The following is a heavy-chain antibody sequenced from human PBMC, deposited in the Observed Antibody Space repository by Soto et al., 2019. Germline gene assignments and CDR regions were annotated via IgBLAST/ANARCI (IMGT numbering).Heavy chain of an antibody. CDR3: ARWGSLVAAAGLWYFDL. V-gene: IGHV4-39*01. D-gene: IGHD6-13*01. CDR2: IYYSGST. J-gene: IGHJ2*01. CDR1: GGSISSSSYY. Sequence: SETLSLTCTVSGGSISSSSYYWGWIRQPPGKGLEWIGSIYYSGSTYYNQSLKSRVTISVDTSKNQFSLKLSSVTAADTAVYYCARWGSLVAAAGLWYFDLWGRGTLVTVSS.